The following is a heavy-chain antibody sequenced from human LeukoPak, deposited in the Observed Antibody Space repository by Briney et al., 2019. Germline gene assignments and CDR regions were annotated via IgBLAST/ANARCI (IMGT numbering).Heavy chain of an antibody. J-gene: IGHJ5*02. Sequence: SETLSLTCTVSGGSISSSSYYWGWIRQPPGKGLEWIGSIYYSGSTYYNPSLKSRVTISVDTSKNQFSLKLSSVTAADTAVYYCARVKRYYYDSSGYLNWFDPWGQGTLVTVSS. CDR2: IYYSGST. V-gene: IGHV4-39*07. D-gene: IGHD3-22*01. CDR3: ARVKRYYYDSSGYLNWFDP. CDR1: GGSISSSSYY.